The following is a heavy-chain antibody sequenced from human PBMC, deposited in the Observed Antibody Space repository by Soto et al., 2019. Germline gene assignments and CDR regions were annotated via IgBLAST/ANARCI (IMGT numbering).Heavy chain of an antibody. V-gene: IGHV4-34*01. D-gene: IGHD4-4*01. CDR3: ARAPPKTDYSNYYYYYMDV. J-gene: IGHJ6*03. CDR1: GGSFSGYY. Sequence: SETLSLTCAVYGGSFSGYYWSWIRQPPGKGLEWIGEINHSGSTNYNPSLKSRVTISVDTSKNQFSLKLSSVTAADTAVYYCARAPPKTDYSNYYYYYMDVWGKGTTVTV. CDR2: INHSGST.